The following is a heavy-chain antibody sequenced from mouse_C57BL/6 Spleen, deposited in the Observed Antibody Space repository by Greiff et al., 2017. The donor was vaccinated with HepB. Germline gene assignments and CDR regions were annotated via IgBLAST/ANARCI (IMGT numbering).Heavy chain of an antibody. D-gene: IGHD1-1*02. J-gene: IGHJ4*01. CDR3: AREGVAYAMDY. CDR2: IYPRSGNT. Sequence: VMLVESGAELARPGASVKLSCKASGYTFTSYGISWVKQRTGQGLEWIGEIYPRSGNTYYNEKFKGKATLTADKSSSTAYMELRSLTSEDSAVYFCAREGVAYAMDYWGQGTSVTVSS. V-gene: IGHV1-81*01. CDR1: GYTFTSYG.